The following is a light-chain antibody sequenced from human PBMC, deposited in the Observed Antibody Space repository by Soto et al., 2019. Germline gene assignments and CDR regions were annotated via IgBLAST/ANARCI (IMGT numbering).Light chain of an antibody. V-gene: IGKV2-28*01. CDR2: LTS. CDR1: QSLLQSNGYTY. J-gene: IGKJ1*01. CDR3: MQALQTPPWT. Sequence: DIVLTQSPLSLPVTPGEPASISYRSSQSLLQSNGYTYLDWYLQKPGQSPQLLIYLTSIRASGVPDRFSGSGSGTDFTLKISKVEAEDVGVYYCMQALQTPPWTFGPGTKVEIK.